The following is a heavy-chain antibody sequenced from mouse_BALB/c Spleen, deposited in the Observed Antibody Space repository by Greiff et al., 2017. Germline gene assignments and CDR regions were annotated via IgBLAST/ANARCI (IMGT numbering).Heavy chain of an antibody. CDR3: VRQRGYGNYAMDY. CDR1: GFTFNTYA. CDR2: IRSKSNNYAT. Sequence: EVQVVESGGGLVQPKGSLKLSCAASGFTFNTYAMNWVRQAPGKGLEWVARIRSKSNNYATYYADSVKDRFTISRDDSQSMLYLQMNNLKTEDTAMYYCVRQRGYGNYAMDYWGQGTSVTVSS. V-gene: IGHV10-1*02. D-gene: IGHD2-10*02. J-gene: IGHJ4*01.